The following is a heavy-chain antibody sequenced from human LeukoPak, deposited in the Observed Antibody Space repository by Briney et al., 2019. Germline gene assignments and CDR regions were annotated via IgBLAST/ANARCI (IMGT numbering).Heavy chain of an antibody. CDR2: IIPIFGTA. Sequence: SVKVSCKASGGTFSSYAISWVRQAPGQGLEWMGGIIPIFGTANYAQKFQGRVTITADKSTSTAYMELSSLRSEDTAVYYCARKGGLWFGEPPSYYYYMDVWGKGTTVTVSS. CDR3: ARKGGLWFGEPPSYYYYMDV. J-gene: IGHJ6*03. D-gene: IGHD3-10*01. V-gene: IGHV1-69*06. CDR1: GGTFSSYA.